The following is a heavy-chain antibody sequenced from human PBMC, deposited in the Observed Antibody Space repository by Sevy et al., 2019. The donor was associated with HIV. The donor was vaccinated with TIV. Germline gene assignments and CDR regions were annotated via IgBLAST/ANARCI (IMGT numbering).Heavy chain of an antibody. D-gene: IGHD6-19*01. V-gene: IGHV3-23*01. CDR3: AKEWTLLSDWYGEFDY. CDR1: EFTLTNYG. Sequence: GGSLRLSCAASEFTLTNYGMHWVRQAPGKGLEWVSGISNSGANTYYADSVRGRFTVSRDNSKNTVYLQLNSLRAEDTAIYYCAKEWTLLSDWYGEFDYWGQGTLVTVSS. CDR2: ISNSGANT. J-gene: IGHJ4*02.